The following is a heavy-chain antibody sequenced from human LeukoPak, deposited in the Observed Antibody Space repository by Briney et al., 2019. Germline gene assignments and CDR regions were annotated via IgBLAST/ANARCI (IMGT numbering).Heavy chain of an antibody. CDR3: ARIGIAWIQLSRGYYFDY. CDR2: INHSGST. J-gene: IGHJ4*02. V-gene: IGHV4-34*01. D-gene: IGHD5-18*01. CDR1: GGSFSGYY. Sequence: SETLSLTCAVYGGSFSGYYWSWIRQPPGKGLEWIGEINHSGSTNYNPSLKSRVTISVDTSKNQFSLKLSSVTAADTAVYYCARIGIAWIQLSRGYYFDYWGQGTLVTVSS.